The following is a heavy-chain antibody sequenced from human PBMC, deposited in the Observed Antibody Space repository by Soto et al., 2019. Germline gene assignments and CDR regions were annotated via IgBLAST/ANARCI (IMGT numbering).Heavy chain of an antibody. V-gene: IGHV1-69*02. Sequence: QVQLVQSGAEVKKPGSSVRVSCKASGDTFSFYSINWVRQAPGLGLEWMGRINPILSMSNYAQRFQGRVTVTADKSTSTAYMELSSVRSEDTAMYYCASSYGSGYRAFDYWGQGALVTVSS. CDR3: ASSYGSGYRAFDY. CDR1: GDTFSFYS. D-gene: IGHD3-10*01. CDR2: INPILSMS. J-gene: IGHJ4*02.